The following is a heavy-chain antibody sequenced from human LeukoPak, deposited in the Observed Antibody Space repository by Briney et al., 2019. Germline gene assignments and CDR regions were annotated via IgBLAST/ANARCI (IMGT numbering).Heavy chain of an antibody. CDR1: GGSFSGYY. J-gene: IGHJ4*02. CDR2: INHSGST. Sequence: SETLSLTCAVYGGSFSGYYWSWIRQPPGKGLEWIGEINHSGSTNYNPSLKSRVTISVDTSKNQFSLKLSSVTAADTAVYYCARGRCSSTSRYRGRLDYWGQGTLVTVSS. CDR3: ARGRCSSTSRYRGRLDY. V-gene: IGHV4-34*01. D-gene: IGHD2-2*01.